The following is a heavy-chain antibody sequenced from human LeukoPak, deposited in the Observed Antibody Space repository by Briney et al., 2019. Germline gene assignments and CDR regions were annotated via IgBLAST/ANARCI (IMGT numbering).Heavy chain of an antibody. V-gene: IGHV3-23*01. Sequence: GGSLRLSCAASGFTFKNSAMNWVRQAPGKRPEWVAVIRSSGRTTDYADSVKGRFTISRDNSNNTLFLQMIRLRAEDTAVYYCAKPPENVVGTSPFYFDSWGQGTLVTVSS. D-gene: IGHD1-26*01. CDR3: AKPPENVVGTSPFYFDS. CDR1: GFTFKNSA. CDR2: IRSSGRTT. J-gene: IGHJ4*02.